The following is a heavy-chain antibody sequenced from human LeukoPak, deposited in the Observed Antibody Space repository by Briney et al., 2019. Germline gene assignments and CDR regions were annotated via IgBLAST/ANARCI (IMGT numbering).Heavy chain of an antibody. CDR1: GYTFTSYA. D-gene: IGHD3-10*01. Sequence: GASVKVSCKASGYTFTSYAMHWVRQAPGQRLEWMGWINAGNGNTKYSQKFQGRVTITRDTSANTAYMELSSQRSEDTAVYYCARGHGSGSYQLYYYYYGMDVWGQGTTVTVSS. J-gene: IGHJ6*02. V-gene: IGHV1-3*01. CDR2: INAGNGNT. CDR3: ARGHGSGSYQLYYYYYGMDV.